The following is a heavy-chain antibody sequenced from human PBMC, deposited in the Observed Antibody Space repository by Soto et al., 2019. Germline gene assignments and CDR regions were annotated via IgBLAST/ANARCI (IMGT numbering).Heavy chain of an antibody. J-gene: IGHJ5*02. CDR1: GYTFTSYG. CDR3: ARGHCSSTSCYRGDWFDP. CDR2: ISAYNGNT. Sequence: QVQLVQSGAEVKKPGASVKVSCKASGYTFTSYGISWVRQAPGQGLEWLGWISAYNGNTNYAQKLQGRVTMTTDTSTSTAYMELRSLRSDDTAVYYCARGHCSSTSCYRGDWFDPWGQGTPVTVSS. D-gene: IGHD2-2*02. V-gene: IGHV1-18*01.